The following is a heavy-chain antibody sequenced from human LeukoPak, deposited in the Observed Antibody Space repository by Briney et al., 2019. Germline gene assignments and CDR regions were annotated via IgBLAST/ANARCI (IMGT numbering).Heavy chain of an antibody. CDR1: GFTFSDYY. Sequence: GGSLRLSCAASGFTFSDYYMNWIRQAPGKGLEWVSYISSSGSTIYYADSVKGRFTISRDNAKNSLYLQMNNLRAEDTAVYYCARDGDSFLFDYWGQGTLVTVSS. J-gene: IGHJ4*02. CDR2: ISSSGSTI. D-gene: IGHD2-21*02. V-gene: IGHV3-11*01. CDR3: ARDGDSFLFDY.